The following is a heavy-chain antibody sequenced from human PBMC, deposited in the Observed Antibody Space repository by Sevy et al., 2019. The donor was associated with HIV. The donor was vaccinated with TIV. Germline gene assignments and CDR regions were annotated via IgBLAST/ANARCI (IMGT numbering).Heavy chain of an antibody. Sequence: QLGGSLRLSCAASGFAFRTYAFHWVRQAPGRGLEWVGLISSNGDNAFYANSVRGRFTISRDNSMNTLYLELNDLTPDDTAVYYCARGPEWELTSFLSHWGQGTLVTVSS. CDR1: GFAFRTYA. V-gene: IGHV3-30-3*01. CDR3: ARGPEWELTSFLSH. CDR2: ISSNGDNA. J-gene: IGHJ4*02. D-gene: IGHD3-9*01.